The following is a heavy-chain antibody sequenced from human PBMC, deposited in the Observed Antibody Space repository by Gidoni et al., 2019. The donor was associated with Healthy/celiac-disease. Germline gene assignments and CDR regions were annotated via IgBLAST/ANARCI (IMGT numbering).Heavy chain of an antibody. CDR3: ARVPNYYDSSGYSLDY. Sequence: QVQLVQYGAEVKKPGASVKGSCQASGYTFTSYDIKWVRQATGRGLELMGWMNHNSGTTGYAPKFQGRVTMTRNTSISTAYLELSSLRSEDTAVYYCARVPNYYDSSGYSLDYWGQGTLVTVSS. J-gene: IGHJ4*02. CDR1: GYTFTSYD. V-gene: IGHV1-8*01. CDR2: MNHNSGTT. D-gene: IGHD3-22*01.